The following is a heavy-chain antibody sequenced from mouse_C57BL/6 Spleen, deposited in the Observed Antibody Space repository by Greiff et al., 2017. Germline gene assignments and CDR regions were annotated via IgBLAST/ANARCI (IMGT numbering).Heavy chain of an antibody. Sequence: VQLQQPGAELVRPGSSVKLSCKASGYTFTSYWMDWVKQRPGQGLEWIGNIYPSDSETHYNQKFKDKATLTVDKSSSTAYMQLSSLTSEDSAVYYCAVYGSSPYYFDYWGQGTTLTVSS. D-gene: IGHD1-1*01. V-gene: IGHV1-61*01. CDR3: AVYGSSPYYFDY. CDR1: GYTFTSYW. CDR2: IYPSDSET. J-gene: IGHJ2*01.